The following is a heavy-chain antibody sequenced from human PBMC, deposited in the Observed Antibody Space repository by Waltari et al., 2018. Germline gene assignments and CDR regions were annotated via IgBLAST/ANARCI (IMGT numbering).Heavy chain of an antibody. D-gene: IGHD3-9*01. Sequence: DVQLVESGGDLVKPGGSLRLSCAVSGFTFRNAWMSWVRQAPGKGMEWVGRIKSKDDGATAVFAASVKGRFTIARDDSKNILYLQMNNLQVEDTAVYYCTKPTKLTPDAFDVWGRGTWVSVS. CDR2: IKSKDDGATA. CDR3: TKPTKLTPDAFDV. J-gene: IGHJ3*01. CDR1: GFTFRNAW. V-gene: IGHV3-15*01.